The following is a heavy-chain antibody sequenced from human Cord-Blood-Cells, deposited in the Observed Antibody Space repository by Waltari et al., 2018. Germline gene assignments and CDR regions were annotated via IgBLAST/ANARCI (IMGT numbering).Heavy chain of an antibody. CDR1: GFTFSSYG. CDR3: ARLNFDY. Sequence: QVQLVESGGGVVQPGRSLRLSCAASGFTFSSYGMHWVRQAPGKGLEWVAVICYDGSNKYYADSVKGRFTISRDNSKNTLYLQMNSLRAEDTAVYYCARLNFDYWGQGTLVTVSS. CDR2: ICYDGSNK. V-gene: IGHV3-33*01. J-gene: IGHJ4*02.